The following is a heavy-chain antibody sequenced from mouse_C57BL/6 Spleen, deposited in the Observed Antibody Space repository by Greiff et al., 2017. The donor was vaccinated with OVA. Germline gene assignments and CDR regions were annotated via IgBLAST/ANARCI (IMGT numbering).Heavy chain of an antibody. J-gene: IGHJ4*01. CDR3: ARGPSSDYSNGLYAMDY. D-gene: IGHD2-5*01. CDR1: GYSFTDYN. CDR2: INPNYGTT. Sequence: VQLQQSGPELVKPGASVKISCKASGYSFTDYNMNWVKQSNGKSLEWIGVINPNYGTTSYNPKFKGKATLTVDQSSSTAYMQLNSLTSEDSAVYDGARGPSSDYSNGLYAMDYWGQGTSVTVSS. V-gene: IGHV1-39*01.